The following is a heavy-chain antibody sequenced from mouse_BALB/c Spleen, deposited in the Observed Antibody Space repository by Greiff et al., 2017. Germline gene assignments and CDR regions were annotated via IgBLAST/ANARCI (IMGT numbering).Heavy chain of an antibody. J-gene: IGHJ4*01. V-gene: IGHV1-55*01. D-gene: IGHD2-10*01. Sequence: QVQLQQPGAELVKPGPSVKLSCKASGYNFTSYWINWVKLRPGQGLEWIGDIYPGSGSTNYNEKFKSKATLTVDTSSSTAYMQLSSLASEDSALYYCARAYYGNYDYAMDYWGQGTSVTVSS. CDR2: IYPGSGST. CDR3: ARAYYGNYDYAMDY. CDR1: GYNFTSYW.